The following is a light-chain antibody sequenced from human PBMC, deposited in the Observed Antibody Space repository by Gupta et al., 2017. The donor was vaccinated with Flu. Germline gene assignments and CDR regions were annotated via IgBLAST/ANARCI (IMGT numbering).Light chain of an antibody. V-gene: IGLV1-40*01. CDR2: GNS. CDR3: QSYDSSLSGYV. CDR1: RSNIGAGYD. J-gene: IGLJ1*01. Sequence: QSVLTQPPSVSGAPGQWVHISCTGSRSNIGAGYDVHWYQQLPGTAPKLLIYGNSNRPSGVPDRFSGSKSGTSASLAITGLQAEDEADYYCQSYDSSLSGYVFGTGTKVTVL.